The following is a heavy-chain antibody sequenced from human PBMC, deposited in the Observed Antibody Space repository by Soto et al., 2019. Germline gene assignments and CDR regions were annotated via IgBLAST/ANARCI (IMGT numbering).Heavy chain of an antibody. CDR3: ARVSLYGGSCIQLEGQDYCGMDV. Sequence: GGSLRLSCAASGFTFSSYSMNWVRQAPGKGLEWVSSISSSSSYIYYADSVKGRFTISRDNAKNSLYLQMNSLRAEDTAVYYCARVSLYGGSCIQLEGQDYCGMDVWGQGTTVTVSS. CDR1: GFTFSSYS. V-gene: IGHV3-21*01. J-gene: IGHJ6*02. D-gene: IGHD5-18*01. CDR2: ISSSSSYI.